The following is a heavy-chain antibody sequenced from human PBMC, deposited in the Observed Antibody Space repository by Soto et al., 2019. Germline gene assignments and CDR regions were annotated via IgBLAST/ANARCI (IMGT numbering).Heavy chain of an antibody. J-gene: IGHJ4*02. V-gene: IGHV1-69*13. Sequence: ASVKVSCKASGGTFSSYAISWVRQAPGQGLEWMGGIIPIFGTANYAQKFQGRVTITADESTSTAYMELSSLRSEDTAVYYCAREFYRVGAKKPNYFDYWGQGTLVTVSS. CDR1: GGTFSSYA. CDR3: AREFYRVGAKKPNYFDY. CDR2: IIPIFGTA. D-gene: IGHD1-26*01.